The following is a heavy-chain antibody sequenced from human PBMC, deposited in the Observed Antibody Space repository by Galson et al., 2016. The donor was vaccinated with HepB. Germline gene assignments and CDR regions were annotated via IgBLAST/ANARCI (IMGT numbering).Heavy chain of an antibody. CDR1: GDSVSSDSGA. V-gene: IGHV6-1*01. CDR3: TRSHTNWGSTWYFDL. J-gene: IGHJ2*01. Sequence: CAISGDSVSSDSGAWSWIRQSPSRGLEWLGRTYYRSKWYNDYAESVKSRITINPDTSRNQFSLQLSPVTPEDTAVYYCTRSHTNWGSTWYFDLWGRGTLVTVSS. CDR2: TYYRSKWYN. D-gene: IGHD7-27*01.